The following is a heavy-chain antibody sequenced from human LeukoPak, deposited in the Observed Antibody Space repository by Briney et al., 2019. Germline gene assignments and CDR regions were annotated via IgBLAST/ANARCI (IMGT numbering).Heavy chain of an antibody. J-gene: IGHJ6*03. CDR1: GGSFSGYY. V-gene: IGHV4-34*01. D-gene: IGHD2-2*01. CDR2: INHSGST. Sequence: SETLSLTCAVYGGSFSGYYWSWIRQPPGKGLEWIGEINHSGSTNYYPSLKSRVTISVDTSKNQSSLKLSSVTAADTAVYYCARNARSTSSLYRYYYYYYMDVWGKGTTVTVSS. CDR3: ARNARSTSSLYRYYYYYYMDV.